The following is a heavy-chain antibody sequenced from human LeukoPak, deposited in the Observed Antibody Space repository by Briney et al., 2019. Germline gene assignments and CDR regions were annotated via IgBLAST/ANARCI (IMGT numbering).Heavy chain of an antibody. CDR2: IYTSGST. D-gene: IGHD3-3*01. CDR1: GGSISSYY. Sequence: SETLSLTCTVSGGSISSYYWSWIRQPAGKGLEWIGRIYTSGSTNYNPSLKSRVTMSVDTSKNQFSLKLRSVTASDTAAYYCSRRTSNPVGAIDYWGQGTLVTVSS. J-gene: IGHJ4*02. CDR3: SRRTSNPVGAIDY. V-gene: IGHV4-4*07.